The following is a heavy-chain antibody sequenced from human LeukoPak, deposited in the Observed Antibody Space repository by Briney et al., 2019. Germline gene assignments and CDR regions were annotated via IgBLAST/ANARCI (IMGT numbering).Heavy chain of an antibody. V-gene: IGHV4-31*03. Sequence: SETLSLTCTVSSGSISSGGYYWSWIRQFPGKGLEWIGYIFYSGSTYYNPSLKSRVTISVDTSKNQFSLKLSSVTAADTAMYYCARFVGGCSSXXXYTDSWGQGTLVTVSS. D-gene: IGHD2-2*02. CDR1: SGSISSGGYY. CDR3: ARFVGGCSSXXXYTDS. J-gene: IGHJ5*01. CDR2: IFYSGST.